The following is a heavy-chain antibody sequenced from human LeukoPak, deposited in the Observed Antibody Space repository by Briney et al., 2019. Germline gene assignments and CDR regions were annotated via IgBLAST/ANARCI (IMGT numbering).Heavy chain of an antibody. D-gene: IGHD2-2*01. V-gene: IGHV3-48*01. CDR1: GFTFSSYT. CDR3: ARDSGEVVVVPAASDAFDI. CDR2: IGTSSTTI. J-gene: IGHJ3*02. Sequence: GGSLRLSCAASGFTFSSYTMNWVRQPPGPGLEWVSNIGTSSTTIYYADSVKGRFTISRDNAKNSLYLQMNSLRAEDTAVYYCARDSGEVVVVPAASDAFDIWGQGTMVTVSS.